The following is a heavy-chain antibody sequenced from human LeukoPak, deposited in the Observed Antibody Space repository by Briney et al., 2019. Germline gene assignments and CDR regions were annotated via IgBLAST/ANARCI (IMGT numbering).Heavy chain of an antibody. CDR2: INSDGSST. Sequence: PGGSLRLSCAASGFTFSSFWMRWVGQAPGKGLVWVSRINSDGSSTSYADSVKGRFTISRDNAKNTLYLQMNSLRAEDTAVYYCTSPDGYWGQGTLVTVSS. J-gene: IGHJ4*02. CDR3: TSPDGY. CDR1: GFTFSSFW. D-gene: IGHD5-24*01. V-gene: IGHV3-74*01.